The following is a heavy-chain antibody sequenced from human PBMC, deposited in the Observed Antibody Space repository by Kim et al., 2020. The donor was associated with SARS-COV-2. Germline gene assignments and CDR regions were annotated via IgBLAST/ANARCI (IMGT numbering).Heavy chain of an antibody. Sequence: GESLKISCKGSGYSFDGYWIGWVRQKPGRGLEWMGKIDPSDSYANYSPSFQGHITISADKSISTAYLQWSSLEASDTAMYFCARVFLGSSTRMMQFYAMDVWGRGTTIAVP. CDR2: IDPSDSYA. V-gene: IGHV5-10-1*01. CDR1: GYSFDGYW. J-gene: IGHJ6*02. D-gene: IGHD2-2*01. CDR3: ARVFLGSSTRMMQFYAMDV.